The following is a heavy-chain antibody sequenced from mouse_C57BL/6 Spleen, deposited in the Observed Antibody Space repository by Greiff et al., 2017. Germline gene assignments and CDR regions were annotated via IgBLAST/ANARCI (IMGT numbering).Heavy chain of an antibody. J-gene: IGHJ2*01. CDR3: ARYPLLLRYFDY. V-gene: IGHV1-18*01. CDR2: INPNNGGT. D-gene: IGHD1-1*01. CDR1: GYTFTDYN. Sequence: EVQLQQSGPELVKPGASVKIPCKASGYTFTDYNMDWVKQSHGKSLEWIGDINPNNGGTIYNQKFKGKATLTVDKSSSTAYMELRSLTSEDTAVYYCARYPLLLRYFDYWGQGTTLTVSS.